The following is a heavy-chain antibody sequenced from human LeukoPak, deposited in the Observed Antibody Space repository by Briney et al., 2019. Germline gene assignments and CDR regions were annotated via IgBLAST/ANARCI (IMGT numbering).Heavy chain of an antibody. CDR2: IYSGGST. CDR3: ARDMYYYGSGSYYRYLQH. J-gene: IGHJ1*01. CDR1: GFTVSSNY. Sequence: GGSLRLSCAASGFTVSSNYMSWVRQAPGKGLEWVSVIYSGGSTYYADSVKGRFTISRDNSKNTLYLQMNSLRAEDTAVYYCARDMYYYGSGSYYRYLQHWGQGTLVTVSS. V-gene: IGHV3-66*01. D-gene: IGHD3-10*01.